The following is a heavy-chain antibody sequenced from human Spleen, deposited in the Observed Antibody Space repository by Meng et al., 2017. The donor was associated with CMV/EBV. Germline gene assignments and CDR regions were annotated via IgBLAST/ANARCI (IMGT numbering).Heavy chain of an antibody. V-gene: IGHV1-69*10. CDR1: GGTFSSYA. Sequence: SVKVSCKASGGTFSSYAISWVRQAPGQGLEWMGGIIPILGIANYAQKFQGRVTITADKSTSTAYMGLSSLRSEDTAVYYCARPYSSSSGSGEEQLNYYYYGMDVWGQGTTVTVSS. CDR2: IIPILGIA. D-gene: IGHD6-6*01. J-gene: IGHJ6*02. CDR3: ARPYSSSSGSGEEQLNYYYYGMDV.